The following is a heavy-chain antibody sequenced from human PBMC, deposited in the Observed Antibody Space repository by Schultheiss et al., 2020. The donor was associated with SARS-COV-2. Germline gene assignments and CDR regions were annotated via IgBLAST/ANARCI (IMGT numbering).Heavy chain of an antibody. J-gene: IGHJ4*02. Sequence: GGSLRLSCAASGFTVSSNYMSWVRQAPGKGLEWVAVIWYDGSNKYYADSVKGRFTISRDNSKNTLYLQMNSLRAEDTAVYYCARDGSNLDHEDYFDYWGQGTLVTVSS. CDR3: ARDGSNLDHEDYFDY. V-gene: IGHV3-33*08. CDR2: IWYDGSNK. D-gene: IGHD1-14*01. CDR1: GFTVSSNY.